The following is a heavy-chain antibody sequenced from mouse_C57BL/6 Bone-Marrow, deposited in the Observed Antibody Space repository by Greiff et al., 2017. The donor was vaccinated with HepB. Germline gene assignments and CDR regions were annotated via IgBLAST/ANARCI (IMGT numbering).Heavy chain of an antibody. Sequence: EVHLVESGGDLVKPGGSLKLSCAASGFTFSSYGMSWVRQTPDKRLEWVATISSGGSYTYYPDSVKGRFTISRDNAKNTLYLQMSSLKSEDTAMYYCARHLHYYGSRSWFAYWGQGTLVTVSA. CDR2: ISSGGSYT. J-gene: IGHJ3*01. CDR3: ARHLHYYGSRSWFAY. D-gene: IGHD1-1*01. CDR1: GFTFSSYG. V-gene: IGHV5-6*01.